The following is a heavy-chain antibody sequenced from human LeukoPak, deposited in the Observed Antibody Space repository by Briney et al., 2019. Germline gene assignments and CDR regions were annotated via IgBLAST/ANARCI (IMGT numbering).Heavy chain of an antibody. J-gene: IGHJ5*02. CDR1: GFTVSSNY. CDR2: IYSGGST. CDR3: AKNRGSYGGSWFDP. D-gene: IGHD1-26*01. Sequence: GGSLRLSCAASGFTVSSNYMSWVRQAPGKGLEWVSVIYSGGSTYYADSVKGRFTISRDNSKNTLYLQMNSLRAEDTAVYYCAKNRGSYGGSWFDPWGQGTLVTVSS. V-gene: IGHV3-66*01.